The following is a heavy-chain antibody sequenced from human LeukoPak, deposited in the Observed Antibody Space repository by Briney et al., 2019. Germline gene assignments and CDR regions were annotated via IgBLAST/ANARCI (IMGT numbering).Heavy chain of an antibody. J-gene: IGHJ4*02. CDR2: IYSGGNT. Sequence: QPGGSLRLSCAASGVTLSTYAMSWARQAPGKGLEWVSVIYSGGNTYYADSVKGRFTISRDNSKNTLFLQMNSLRAEDTAVYYCARRGDGGRSFDYWGQGTLVTVSS. D-gene: IGHD4-23*01. CDR3: ARRGDGGRSFDY. V-gene: IGHV3-23*03. CDR1: GVTLSTYA.